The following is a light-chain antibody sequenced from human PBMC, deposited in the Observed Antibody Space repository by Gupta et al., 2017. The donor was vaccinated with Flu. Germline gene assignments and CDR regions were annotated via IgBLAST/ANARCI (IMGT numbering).Light chain of an antibody. J-gene: IGKJ1*01. CDR2: AAS. CDR3: QRVIGTRTWT. V-gene: IGKV1-39*01. CDR1: QSINKY. Sequence: DIQMTQPPSSLSAYVGDRVTITCRASQSINKYLSWYQQKAGKFPEPLMYAASIWQRGVRSMFSGRCTRIGLTVAISILQPEDFPAYYSQRVIGTRTWTFGQGTKVEI.